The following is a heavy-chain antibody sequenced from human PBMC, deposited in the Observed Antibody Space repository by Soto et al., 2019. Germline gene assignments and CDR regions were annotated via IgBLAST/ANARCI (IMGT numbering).Heavy chain of an antibody. J-gene: IGHJ3*02. Sequence: ASVKVSCKASGYTFTSYGISWVRQAPGQGLEWMGWISAYNGNTNYAQKLQGRVTMTTDTSTSTAYMELRSLRSDDTAVYYCAREGRGAGSRRYAFDIWGQGTMVTVSS. V-gene: IGHV1-18*01. CDR3: AREGRGAGSRRYAFDI. CDR1: GYTFTSYG. CDR2: ISAYNGNT. D-gene: IGHD2-15*01.